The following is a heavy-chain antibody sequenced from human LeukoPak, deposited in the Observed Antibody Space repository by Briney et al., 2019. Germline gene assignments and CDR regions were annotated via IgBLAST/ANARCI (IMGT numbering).Heavy chain of an antibody. CDR1: GYTFTSYG. V-gene: IGHV1-3*02. J-gene: IGHJ3*02. Sequence: ASVKVSCKASGYTFTSYGISWVRQAPGQRLEWMGWGNAGNGNTKYSQEFQGRVTMTEDTSTDTAYMELSSLRSEDTAVYYCATDRGSLVAHDAFDIWGQGTMVTVSS. CDR3: ATDRGSLVAHDAFDI. D-gene: IGHD5-12*01. CDR2: GNAGNGNT.